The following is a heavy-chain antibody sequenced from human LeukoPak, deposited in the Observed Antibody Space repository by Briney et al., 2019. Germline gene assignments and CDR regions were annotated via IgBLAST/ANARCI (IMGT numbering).Heavy chain of an antibody. CDR2: ISSSSSYI. V-gene: IGHV3-21*01. D-gene: IGHD3-16*01. Sequence: GGSLRLSCAASGFTFSSYSMNWVRQAPGKGLEWVSSISSSSSYIYYTDSVKGRFTISRDNAKNSLYLQMNSLRAEDTAVYYCAIGGMAVYYFDYWGQGTLVTVSS. J-gene: IGHJ4*02. CDR3: AIGGMAVYYFDY. CDR1: GFTFSSYS.